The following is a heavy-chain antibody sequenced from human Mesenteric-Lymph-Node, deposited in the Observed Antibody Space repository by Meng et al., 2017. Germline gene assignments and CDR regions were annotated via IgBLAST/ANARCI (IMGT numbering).Heavy chain of an antibody. Sequence: VRRVGLRGGVVHPGWVLRLSCAASGFIFSSYAMHWVRQAPGKGLEWVAVISYDGSNKYYADSVKGRFTISRDNSKNTLYLQMNSLRAEDTAVYYCARDWAPFDYWGQGTLVTVSS. CDR3: ARDWAPFDY. CDR2: ISYDGSNK. J-gene: IGHJ4*02. V-gene: IGHV3-30*01. CDR1: GFIFSSYA. D-gene: IGHD3-16*01.